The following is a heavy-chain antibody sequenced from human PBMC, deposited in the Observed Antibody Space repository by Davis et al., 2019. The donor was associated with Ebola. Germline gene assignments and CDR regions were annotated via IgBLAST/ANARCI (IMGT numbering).Heavy chain of an antibody. Sequence: GESLKISCVVSGFTFSTYAMNWVRQAPGKGLEWVSVISGNGETTFYADSVKGRFTISRDNAKNTLYLQMKSLRAEDTAIYYCAKFRGTQQMDYWGQGTVVTVSS. CDR1: GFTFSTYA. CDR2: ISGNGETT. CDR3: AKFRGTQQMDY. D-gene: IGHD1/OR15-1a*01. V-gene: IGHV3-23*01. J-gene: IGHJ4*02.